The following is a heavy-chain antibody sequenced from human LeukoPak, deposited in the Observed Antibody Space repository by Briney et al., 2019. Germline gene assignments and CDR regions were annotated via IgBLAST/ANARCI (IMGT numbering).Heavy chain of an antibody. Sequence: TSETLSLTCTVSGGSISSYYWSWIRQPPGKGLEWIGYIYHSGSTYYNPSLKSRVTISVDRSKNQFSLKLSSVTAADTAVYYCARVAYPPYFDYWGQGTLVTVSS. CDR1: GGSISSYY. J-gene: IGHJ4*02. CDR3: ARVAYPPYFDY. CDR2: IYHSGST. V-gene: IGHV4-59*12.